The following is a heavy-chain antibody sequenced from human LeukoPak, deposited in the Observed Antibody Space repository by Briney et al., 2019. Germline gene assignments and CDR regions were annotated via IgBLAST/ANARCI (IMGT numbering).Heavy chain of an antibody. CDR2: INWNGGST. CDR3: ARDGPVPAAIQGSFDY. Sequence: GGSLRLSCAASGFNFDDYGMSWVRQAPGKGLEWVSGINWNGGSTGYADSVKGRFTISSDNANNSLYLQMNSLRAEDTALYYCARDGPVPAAIQGSFDYWGQGTLVTVSS. J-gene: IGHJ4*02. D-gene: IGHD2-2*01. CDR1: GFNFDDYG. V-gene: IGHV3-20*04.